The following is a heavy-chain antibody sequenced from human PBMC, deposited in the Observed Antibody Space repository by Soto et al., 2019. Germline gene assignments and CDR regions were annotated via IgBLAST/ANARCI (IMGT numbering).Heavy chain of an antibody. D-gene: IGHD2-21*02. Sequence: GESLKISCKGFGYSFTSYWIGWVRQMPGKGLEYMGIIYPGDYDTRYSPSFRGQVSISVDNSISTAYLQWSSLKASDTAIYYCARGLTSFSNPYYFDYWGQGTLVTVSS. CDR3: ARGLTSFSNPYYFDY. CDR1: GYSFTSYW. CDR2: IYPGDYDT. J-gene: IGHJ4*02. V-gene: IGHV5-51*01.